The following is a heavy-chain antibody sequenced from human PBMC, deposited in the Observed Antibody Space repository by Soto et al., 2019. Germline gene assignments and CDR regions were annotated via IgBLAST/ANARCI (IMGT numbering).Heavy chain of an antibody. J-gene: IGHJ6*02. CDR1: VFTFSSYT. CDR3: ARCTIILRGVISSYGMAV. CDR2: ISSVGSTI. Sequence: VGSLRLSCASSVFTFSSYTMSCVRQSPGKWLEWLSYISSVGSTIYYADSVKGRFTISRDNAKNSLFLQMNSLRAEDTAVYYCARCTIILRGVISSYGMAVGGQGTIVTV. V-gene: IGHV3-48*04. D-gene: IGHD3-10*01.